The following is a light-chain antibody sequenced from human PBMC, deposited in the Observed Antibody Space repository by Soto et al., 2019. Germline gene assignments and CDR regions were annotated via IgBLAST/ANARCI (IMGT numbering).Light chain of an antibody. CDR2: EVS. CDR3: SSYTSSSIDYV. J-gene: IGLJ1*01. Sequence: QSALTQPASVSGSPGQSITISCTGTSSDVGGYNYVSWYQQHPGKAPKLMMYEVSTRPSGVSNRFSGSKSGNTASLTISGLQAEDEADYYCSSYTSSSIDYVFGTGTKLTVL. V-gene: IGLV2-14*01. CDR1: SSDVGGYNY.